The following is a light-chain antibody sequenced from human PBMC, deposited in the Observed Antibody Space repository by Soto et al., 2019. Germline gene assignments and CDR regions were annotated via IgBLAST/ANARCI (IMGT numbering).Light chain of an antibody. CDR3: SSYTSSSTRV. J-gene: IGLJ1*01. CDR2: EVS. CDR1: RSDVGGYNY. V-gene: IGLV2-14*01. Sequence: QSVLTQPASVSGSPGQSVTISCTGTRSDVGGYNYVSWYQQHPGKAPKLMIYEVSNRPSGVSNRFSGSKSGNTASLTISGLQAEDEADYYCSSYTSSSTRVFGTRTKLTVL.